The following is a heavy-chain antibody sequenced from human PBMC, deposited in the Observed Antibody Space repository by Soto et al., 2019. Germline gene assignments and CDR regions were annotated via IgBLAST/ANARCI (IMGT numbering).Heavy chain of an antibody. D-gene: IGHD4-17*01. CDR2: INKDGSEK. V-gene: IGHV3-7*05. CDR3: ARDVDADFRTDFDY. J-gene: IGHJ4*02. CDR1: GFTFSSYW. Sequence: GGSLRLSCAASGFTFSSYWMTWVRQAPGKGLEWLANINKDGSEKNYVDSVKGRLTISRDNAENSVYLEMDRLRAEDTALYYCARDVDADFRTDFDYWGRGTLVTVSS.